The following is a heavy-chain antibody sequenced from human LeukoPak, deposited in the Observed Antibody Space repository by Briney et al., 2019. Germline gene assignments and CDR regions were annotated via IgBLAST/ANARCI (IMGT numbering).Heavy chain of an antibody. J-gene: IGHJ6*02. CDR2: INPNSGGT. V-gene: IGHV1-2*02. Sequence: GASVKVSCKASGYTFTGYYMHWVRQTPGQGLEWMGWINPNSGGTNYAQKFQGRVTMTRDTSISTAYMELSRLRSDDTAVYYCARDRAAAADLGSYYYYYGMDVWGQGTTVTVSS. CDR3: ARDRAAAADLGSYYYYYGMDV. CDR1: GYTFTGYY. D-gene: IGHD6-13*01.